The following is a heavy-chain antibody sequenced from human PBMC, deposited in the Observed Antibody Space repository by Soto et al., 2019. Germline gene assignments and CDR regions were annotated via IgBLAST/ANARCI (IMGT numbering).Heavy chain of an antibody. CDR3: ARSKDIVVVVAATGYGDYRFYFDY. V-gene: IGHV4-39*01. CDR1: GGSISSSLHY. CDR2: IYYSGST. Sequence: SETLSLTCTVSGGSISSSLHYWGWIRQPPGKGLEWIGSIYYSGSTYYNPSLKSRVTISEDTSRNQFSLKLSSVTAADTAVYYCARSKDIVVVVAATGYGDYRFYFDYWAQGSLVTVSS. D-gene: IGHD2-15*01. J-gene: IGHJ4*02.